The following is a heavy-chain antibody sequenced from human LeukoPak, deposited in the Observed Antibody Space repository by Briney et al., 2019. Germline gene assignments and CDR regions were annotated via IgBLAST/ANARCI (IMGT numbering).Heavy chain of an antibody. CDR3: ARLEAY. CDR2: IYYSGST. V-gene: IGHV4-39*01. Sequence: SETLSLTCTVSGGSISSSSYYWGWIRQPPGKGLEWIVSIYYSGSTYYNPSLKSRVTISVYTSKNQFSLKLSSVTAAETAVYSCARLEAYWGQGTLVTVSS. CDR1: GGSISSSSYY. J-gene: IGHJ4*02. D-gene: IGHD3-3*01.